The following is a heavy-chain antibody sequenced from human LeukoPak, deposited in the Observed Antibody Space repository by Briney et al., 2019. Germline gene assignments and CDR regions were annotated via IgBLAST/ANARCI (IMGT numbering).Heavy chain of an antibody. CDR2: ISANSGDT. CDR3: ARDRWYAFDY. Sequence: ASVKVSCKASGYTFTINGISWVRQAPGRGLEWMGWISANSGDTIYAEKFHGRVTLTRDTSTGTAYMELDSLTYDDTAVYYCARDRWYAFDYWGQGTLVTVSS. J-gene: IGHJ4*02. CDR1: GYTFTING. V-gene: IGHV1-18*01. D-gene: IGHD6-13*01.